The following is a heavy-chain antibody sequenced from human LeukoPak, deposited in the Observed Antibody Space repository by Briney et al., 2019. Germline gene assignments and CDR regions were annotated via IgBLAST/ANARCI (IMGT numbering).Heavy chain of an antibody. D-gene: IGHD7-27*01. J-gene: IGHJ6*03. CDR1: GFTFSSYS. CDR3: ARAVLGTSYYMDV. V-gene: IGHV3-21*01. CDR2: ISSSSSYI. Sequence: GGSLRLSCAASGFTFSSYSMNWVRQAPGKGLEWVSTISSSSSYIYYADSVKGRFTISRDNAKNSLYLQMNSLRAEDTAVYYCARAVLGTSYYMDVWGKGTTVTVSS.